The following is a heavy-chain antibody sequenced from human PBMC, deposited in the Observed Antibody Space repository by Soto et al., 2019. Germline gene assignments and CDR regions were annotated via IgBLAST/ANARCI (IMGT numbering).Heavy chain of an antibody. J-gene: IGHJ4*02. CDR2: ISYDGSNK. Sequence: GGSLRLSCAASGFTFSSYGMHWVRQAPGKGLEWVAVISYDGSNKYYADSVKGRFTISRDNSKSTLYLQMNSLRAEDTAVYYCAKNPLISSSFYFDYWGQGTLVTVSS. V-gene: IGHV3-30*18. CDR3: AKNPLISSSFYFDY. D-gene: IGHD6-6*01. CDR1: GFTFSSYG.